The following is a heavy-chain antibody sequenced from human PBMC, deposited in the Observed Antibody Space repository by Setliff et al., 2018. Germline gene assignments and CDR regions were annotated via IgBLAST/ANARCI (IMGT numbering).Heavy chain of an antibody. J-gene: IGHJ1*01. CDR1: GGSISSYY. Sequence: PSETLSLTCTVSGGSISSYYWSWIRQPPGKGLEWIGYINYSGSTNYNPSLKSQVTISEDMSKNQFSLKVSSVTAADTAIYYCALSSSWFKDFQHWGQGTLVTVSS. CDR3: ALSSSWFKDFQH. CDR2: INYSGST. D-gene: IGHD6-13*01. V-gene: IGHV4-59*01.